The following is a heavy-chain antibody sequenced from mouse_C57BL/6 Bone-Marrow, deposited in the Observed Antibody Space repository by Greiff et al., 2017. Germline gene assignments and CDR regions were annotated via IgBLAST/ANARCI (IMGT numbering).Heavy chain of an antibody. Sequence: SGAQLVRPGASVKLSCTASGFNIKDYYMHWVKQRPEQGLEWIGRLDPADGDTEYAPKFQGKATMTADTSSNTAYLQLSSLTSEDTAVYYCTTWGTTVVASYYFDYWGQGTTLTVSS. CDR3: TTWGTTVVASYYFDY. CDR2: LDPADGDT. CDR1: GFNIKDYY. D-gene: IGHD1-1*01. V-gene: IGHV14-1*01. J-gene: IGHJ2*01.